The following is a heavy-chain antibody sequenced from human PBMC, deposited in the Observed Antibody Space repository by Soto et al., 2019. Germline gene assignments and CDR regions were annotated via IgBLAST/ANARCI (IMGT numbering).Heavy chain of an antibody. J-gene: IGHJ6*02. D-gene: IGHD6-19*01. CDR1: GVSIISGGYY. V-gene: IGHV4-31*03. CDR3: ARDFTDSSGPTLGMGV. CDR2: IYYSGST. Sequence: SETLSLTCTVSGVSIISGGYYWSWIRQHPGKGLEWIGYIYYSGSTYYNPSLKSRVTISVDTSKSQFSLKLSSVTAADTAVYYCARDFTDSSGPTLGMGVWGQGTTVTVSS.